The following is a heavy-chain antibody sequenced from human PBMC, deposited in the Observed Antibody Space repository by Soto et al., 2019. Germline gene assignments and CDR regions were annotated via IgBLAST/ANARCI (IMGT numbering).Heavy chain of an antibody. CDR3: AKDRVAAAPGESYGMDV. Sequence: QVQLVESGGGVVQPGRSLRLSCAASGFTFSSYGMHWVRQAPGKGLEWVAVISYDGSNKYYADSVKGRFTISRDNSKNTLYLQMNSLRAEDTAVHYCAKDRVAAAPGESYGMDVWGQGTTVTVSS. J-gene: IGHJ6*02. D-gene: IGHD6-13*01. CDR1: GFTFSSYG. CDR2: ISYDGSNK. V-gene: IGHV3-30*18.